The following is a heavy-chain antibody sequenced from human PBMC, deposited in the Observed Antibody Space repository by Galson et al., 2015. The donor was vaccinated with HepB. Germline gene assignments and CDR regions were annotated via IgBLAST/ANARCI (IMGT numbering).Heavy chain of an antibody. CDR2: INSDGSST. D-gene: IGHD4-17*01. Sequence: SLRLSCAASGFTFNIYWMHWVRQAPGKGLVWVSRINSDGSSTNYADSVKGRFTISRDNAKNTLYLQMNSLRAEDTAVYYCARFGDYGSAHYYYGMDVWGQGTKVTVSS. V-gene: IGHV3-74*01. CDR1: GFTFNIYW. CDR3: ARFGDYGSAHYYYGMDV. J-gene: IGHJ6*02.